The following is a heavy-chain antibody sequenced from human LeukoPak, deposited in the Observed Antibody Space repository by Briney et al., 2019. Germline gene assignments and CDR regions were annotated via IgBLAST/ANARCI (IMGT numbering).Heavy chain of an antibody. CDR3: AREMGYYCDSSGYYN. CDR1: GYTFTGYY. CDR2: INPNSGGT. J-gene: IGHJ4*02. V-gene: IGHV1-2*06. Sequence: GASVKVSCKASGYTFTGYYMHWVRQAPGQGLEWMGRINPNSGGTNYAQKFQGRVTMTRDTSISTAYMELSRLRSDDTAVYYCAREMGYYCDSSGYYNWGQGTLVTVSS. D-gene: IGHD3-22*01.